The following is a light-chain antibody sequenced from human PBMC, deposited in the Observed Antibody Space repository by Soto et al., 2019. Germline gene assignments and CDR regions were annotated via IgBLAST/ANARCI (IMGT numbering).Light chain of an antibody. Sequence: QSALTQPASVSGSPGQSITISCTGTSSDVGGYNYVSWYQQHPGKAPKLMIYEVSNRPSGVSNRFSGSKSGNTVSLTISGLQAEDEADYYCSSYTSSSTPCVFGTGTRSPS. CDR1: SSDVGGYNY. V-gene: IGLV2-14*01. CDR3: SSYTSSSTPCV. J-gene: IGLJ1*01. CDR2: EVS.